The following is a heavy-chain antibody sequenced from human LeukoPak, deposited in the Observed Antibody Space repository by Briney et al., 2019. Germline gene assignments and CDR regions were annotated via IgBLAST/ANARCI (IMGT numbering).Heavy chain of an antibody. Sequence: PSETLSLTCTVSGGSISSSSFYWGWIRQPPGKGLEWIGSIYYSGSTYYNPSLRSRVTISIDTPKNQFSLKLSSVTAADTAVYYCARRNPEKGAFDYWGQGTLVTVSS. CDR1: GGSISSSSFY. V-gene: IGHV4-39*01. CDR2: IYYSGST. J-gene: IGHJ4*02. CDR3: ARRNPEKGAFDY.